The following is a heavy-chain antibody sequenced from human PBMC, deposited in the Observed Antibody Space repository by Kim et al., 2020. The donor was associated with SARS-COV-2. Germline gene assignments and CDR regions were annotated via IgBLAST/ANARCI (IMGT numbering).Heavy chain of an antibody. D-gene: IGHD2-2*01. J-gene: IGHJ2*01. Sequence: ASVKVSCKVSGHTLSDLSILWVRHIPGKGLEWIGGLDPEDGEPVYAQKFQGRVTVTEDTSTDTAYMELKSLRSDDTAFYFCATGISIYWYFDVWGRGTLVTVSS. CDR1: GHTLSDLS. CDR2: LDPEDGEP. CDR3: ATGISIYWYFDV. V-gene: IGHV1-24*01.